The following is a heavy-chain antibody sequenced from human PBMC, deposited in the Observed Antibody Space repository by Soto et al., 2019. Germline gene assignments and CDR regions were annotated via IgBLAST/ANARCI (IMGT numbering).Heavy chain of an antibody. CDR2: INPNGGVT. CDR3: ARESGGATATLDYYYFYMDV. CDR1: GDSFNDYY. J-gene: IGHJ6*03. D-gene: IGHD5-12*01. Sequence: QVQLVQSGAEVRKPGASVTVSCRSSGDSFNDYYIHGVRQAPGQGFEWMGWINPNGGVTKYAQKFQGWGSMTSDTSIRTVYMQLSRLRSDDTAVYYCARESGGATATLDYYYFYMDVWGTGTTVTVSS. V-gene: IGHV1-2*04.